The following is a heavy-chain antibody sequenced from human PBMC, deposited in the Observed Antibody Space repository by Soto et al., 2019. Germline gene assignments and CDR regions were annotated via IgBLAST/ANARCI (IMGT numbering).Heavy chain of an antibody. CDR2: IRSKTNNYAT. D-gene: IGHD2-15*01. V-gene: IGHV3-73*01. J-gene: IGHJ4*02. CDR3: SSWQRYCSGGSCNSLLY. Sequence: EVQLVESGGGLVQSGGSLKLSCAASGFTFSGSAIHWVRQASGKGLEWVGRIRSKTNNYATAYAASVKGRFTISRDDSKNTAYLQMNSLKTEDTAVYYCSSWQRYCSGGSCNSLLYWGQGTLVSVSS. CDR1: GFTFSGSA.